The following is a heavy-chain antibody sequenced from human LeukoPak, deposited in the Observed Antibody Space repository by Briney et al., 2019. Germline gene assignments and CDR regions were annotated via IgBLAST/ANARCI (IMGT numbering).Heavy chain of an antibody. J-gene: IGHJ6*03. V-gene: IGHV1-18*01. CDR3: ARGGYSSSLTYYYYYMDV. CDR1: GYTFTSYG. CDR2: ISAYNGNT. D-gene: IGHD6-13*01. Sequence: ASVKVSCKASGYTFTSYGISWVRQAPGQGLEWMGWISAYNGNTNYAQKLQGRVTVTTDTSTSTAYMELRSLRSDDTAVYYCARGGYSSSLTYYYYYMDVWGKGTTVTISS.